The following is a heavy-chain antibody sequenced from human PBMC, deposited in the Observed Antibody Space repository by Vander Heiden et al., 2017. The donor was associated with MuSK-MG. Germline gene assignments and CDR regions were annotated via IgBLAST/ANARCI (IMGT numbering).Heavy chain of an antibody. CDR2: IKSTTDGGTT. CDR1: GFTFNNAW. CDR3: TTWSGGGVDF. Sequence: EVQLVESGGGLVKPGGSLRLSCAASGFTFNNAWMNWVRQAPEKGLEWVGRIKSTTDGGTTDYAAPVKGRFTISRDDSKNTLYLQMNSLKTEDTAVYYCTTWSGGGVDFWGQGTLVTVSS. J-gene: IGHJ4*02. V-gene: IGHV3-15*01. D-gene: IGHD3-10*01.